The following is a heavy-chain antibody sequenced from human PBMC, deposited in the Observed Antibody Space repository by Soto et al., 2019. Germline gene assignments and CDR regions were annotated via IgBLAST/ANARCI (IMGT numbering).Heavy chain of an antibody. J-gene: IGHJ4*02. CDR3: ARGGVDVVATSSFDY. CDR2: IIPIIGTA. Sequence: QVQLVQSGAEVKKPGSSVKVSCKASGGTFNNYAISWVRQAPGQGLEWMGGIIPIIGTADYAHKFQGRLAISAEESTGTTFMELSSLRSEDTALYYCARGGVDVVATSSFDYWGQGTLVPVSS. CDR1: GGTFNNYA. D-gene: IGHD5-12*01. V-gene: IGHV1-69*01.